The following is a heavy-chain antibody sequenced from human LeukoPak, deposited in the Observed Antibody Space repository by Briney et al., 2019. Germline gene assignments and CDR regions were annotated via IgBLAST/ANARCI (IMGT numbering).Heavy chain of an antibody. CDR3: VRGMVRGADFDS. CDR1: GFTFSDHY. D-gene: IGHD3-10*01. CDR2: SRDKANSYTT. J-gene: IGHJ4*02. Sequence: QTVGTLRLSCAASGFTFSDHYIDWVRQAPGKGLEWVGRSRDKANSYTTDYAASVEGRFTISRDDSKNSLYLQMNSLKTEDTAVYYCVRGMVRGADFDSWGQGTLVTVSS. V-gene: IGHV3-72*01.